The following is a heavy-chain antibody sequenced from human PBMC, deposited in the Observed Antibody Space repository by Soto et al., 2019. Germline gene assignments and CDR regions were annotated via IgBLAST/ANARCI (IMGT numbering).Heavy chain of an antibody. CDR1: GGTFSSYA. D-gene: IGHD1-7*01. CDR2: IIPIFGTA. Sequence: ASVKVSCKASGGTFSSYAISWVRQAPGQGLEWMGGIIPIFGTANYAQKFQGRVTITADESTSTAYMELSSLRSEDTAVYYCARRLELPTRYYYYGMDVWGQGTTVTVSS. J-gene: IGHJ6*02. CDR3: ARRLELPTRYYYYGMDV. V-gene: IGHV1-69*13.